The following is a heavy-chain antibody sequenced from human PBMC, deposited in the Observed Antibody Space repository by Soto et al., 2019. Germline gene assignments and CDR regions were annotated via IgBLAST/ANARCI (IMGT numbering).Heavy chain of an antibody. CDR2: ISGGGDST. Sequence: EVQLLESGGGLVQPGGSLRLSCVASGFTFSNYAMTWVRQAPGKGLEWVSAISGGGDSTFYADSVKGRFTISRDNSKNTLYLQMNSLRAEDTALYYCSRAPVLVGAVDAWGQGTLITVSS. CDR1: GFTFSNYA. CDR3: SRAPVLVGAVDA. V-gene: IGHV3-23*01. J-gene: IGHJ5*02. D-gene: IGHD2-8*02.